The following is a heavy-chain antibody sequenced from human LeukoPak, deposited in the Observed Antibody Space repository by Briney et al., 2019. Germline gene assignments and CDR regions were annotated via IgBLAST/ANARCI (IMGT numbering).Heavy chain of an antibody. V-gene: IGHV3-7*01. J-gene: IGHJ5*02. CDR3: ARAPMYSSSSGWFDP. Sequence: GGSLRLSCAASGFTFSSYWMSWVRLAPGKGLEWVANIKQDGSEKYYVDSVKGRFTISRDNAKNSLYLQMNSLRAEDTAVYYCARAPMYSSSSGWFDPWGQGTLVTVSS. D-gene: IGHD6-6*01. CDR2: IKQDGSEK. CDR1: GFTFSSYW.